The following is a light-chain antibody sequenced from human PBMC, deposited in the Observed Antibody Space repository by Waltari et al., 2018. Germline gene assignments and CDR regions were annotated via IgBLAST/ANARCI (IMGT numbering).Light chain of an antibody. V-gene: IGLV1-51*01. Sequence: QSVLTQPPSVSAAPGEKVTISCSGSHFNVGNNYVSWYQQFPGTAPKLLIYDSDQLPSGIPDRFSASKSVTSATLAITGLQTGDEADYYCGTWDISLYVWVFGGGTKLTVL. CDR2: DSD. J-gene: IGLJ3*02. CDR1: HFNVGNNY. CDR3: GTWDISLYVWV.